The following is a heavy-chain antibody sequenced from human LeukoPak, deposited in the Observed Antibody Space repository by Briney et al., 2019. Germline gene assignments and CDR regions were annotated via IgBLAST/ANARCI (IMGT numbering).Heavy chain of an antibody. CDR2: INPNSGGT. V-gene: IGHV1-2*02. CDR3: ARDQADCSSTSCYLMDY. Sequence: ASVKVSCKASGYSFTGYHMHWVRQAPGQGLEWMGWINPNSGGTNYAQKFQGRVTMTRDTSISTAYMELIRLRSDDTAVYYCARDQADCSSTSCYLMDYWGQGTLVTVSS. CDR1: GYSFTGYH. D-gene: IGHD2-2*01. J-gene: IGHJ4*02.